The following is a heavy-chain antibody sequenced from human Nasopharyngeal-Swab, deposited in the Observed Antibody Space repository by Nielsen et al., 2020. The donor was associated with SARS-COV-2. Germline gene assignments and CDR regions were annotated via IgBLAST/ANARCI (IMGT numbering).Heavy chain of an antibody. CDR1: GFTFSSYA. CDR2: ISYDGSNK. D-gene: IGHD6-19*01. Sequence: GESLKISCAASGFTFSSYAMHWVRQAPGKGLEWVAVISYDGSNKYYADSVKGRFTISRDNSKNTLYLQMNSLRAEDTAVYYCARANSGWYSGFDYWGQGTLVTVSS. V-gene: IGHV3-30-3*01. CDR3: ARANSGWYSGFDY. J-gene: IGHJ4*02.